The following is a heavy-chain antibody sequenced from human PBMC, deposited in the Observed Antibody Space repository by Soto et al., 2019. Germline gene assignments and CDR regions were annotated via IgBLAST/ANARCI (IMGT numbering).Heavy chain of an antibody. J-gene: IGHJ4*02. D-gene: IGHD3-16*02. CDR2: INTDGSTT. CDR3: ARAGSYRFYY. V-gene: IGHV3-74*01. CDR1: GFTFSSYW. Sequence: EVQLVESGGGLPGGSRRLSCAPSGFTFSSYWMHWVRQAPGEGLVWVSRINTDGSTTNYADSVKGRFTISRDNAKNTLYLQMNSLRAEDTAVYYCARAGSYRFYYWGQGTLVTVSS.